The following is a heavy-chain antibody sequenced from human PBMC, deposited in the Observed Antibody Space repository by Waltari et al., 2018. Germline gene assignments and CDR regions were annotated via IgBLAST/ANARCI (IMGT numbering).Heavy chain of an antibody. J-gene: IGHJ6*03. CDR3: ARGVLTGYYYYYYMDV. V-gene: IGHV1-69*04. CDR1: GGPFSSYA. Sequence: QVQLVQSGAEVKKPGSSVKVSCKASGGPFSSYAISWVRQAPGQGLEWMGGIIPILGIANFAQKFQGRVTITADESTSKAYMELSSLRSEDTAVYYCARGVLTGYYYYYYMDVWGKGTTVTVSS. CDR2: IIPILGIA. D-gene: IGHD3-9*01.